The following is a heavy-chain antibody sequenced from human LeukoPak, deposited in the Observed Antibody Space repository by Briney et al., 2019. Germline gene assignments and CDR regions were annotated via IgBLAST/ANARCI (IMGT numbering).Heavy chain of an antibody. Sequence: GGSLRLSCAASGFTFDDYAMHWVRQAPGKGLEWVSGISWNSGSIGYADSVKGRFTISRDNAKNSLYLQMNSLRAEDTALYYCAEDSSSSWYRDFDYWGQGTLVTVSS. D-gene: IGHD6-13*01. J-gene: IGHJ4*02. CDR2: ISWNSGSI. V-gene: IGHV3-9*01. CDR1: GFTFDDYA. CDR3: AEDSSSSWYRDFDY.